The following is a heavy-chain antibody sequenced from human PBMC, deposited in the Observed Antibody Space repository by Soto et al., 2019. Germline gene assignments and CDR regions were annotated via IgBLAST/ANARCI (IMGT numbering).Heavy chain of an antibody. CDR1: GFTFDTYA. Sequence: VQLVESGGGVVQSGRSLRLSCAASGFTFDTYAMHWVRQAPGKGLEWVAVISYDGSNQFYAGSVKGRFTVSRDNSKNTLYLQVNSRRNYDTAVYYCTRGLLTDFFDYWGQVALVSVSS. V-gene: IGHV3-30-3*01. D-gene: IGHD2-21*02. CDR3: TRGLLTDFFDY. CDR2: ISYDGSNQ. J-gene: IGHJ4*02.